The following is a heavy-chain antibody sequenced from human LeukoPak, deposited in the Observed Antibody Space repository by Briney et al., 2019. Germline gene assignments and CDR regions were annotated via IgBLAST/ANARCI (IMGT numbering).Heavy chain of an antibody. J-gene: IGHJ6*02. Sequence: GASVKVSCKVSGYTLTELSMHWVRQAPGKGLEWVGGFDPEDGETIYAQKFQGRVTMTEDTSTDTAYMELRSLRSDDTAVYYCARDRDRDSQWLVLYYYYGMDVWGQGTTVTVSS. D-gene: IGHD6-19*01. V-gene: IGHV1-24*01. CDR1: GYTLTELS. CDR3: ARDRDRDSQWLVLYYYYGMDV. CDR2: FDPEDGET.